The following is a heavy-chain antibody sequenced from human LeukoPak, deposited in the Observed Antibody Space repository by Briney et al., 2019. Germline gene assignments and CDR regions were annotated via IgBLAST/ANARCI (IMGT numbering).Heavy chain of an antibody. CDR3: ARDAGHQLSRRNYYAMDV. J-gene: IGHJ6*02. CDR1: GGSISSYY. CDR2: IYYSGSS. D-gene: IGHD2-2*01. Sequence: SETLSLTCTVSGGSISSYYWGWIRQPPGKGLEWIGSIYYSGSSYYNPSLKSRVTISVDTSNNQFSLKVNSVTAADTAVYYCARDAGHQLSRRNYYAMDVWGQGTTVTVSS. V-gene: IGHV4-39*07.